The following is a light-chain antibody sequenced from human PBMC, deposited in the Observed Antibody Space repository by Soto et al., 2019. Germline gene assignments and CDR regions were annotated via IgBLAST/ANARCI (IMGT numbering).Light chain of an antibody. CDR3: QQYKSYWT. CDR1: QSFLYSSNNKNY. V-gene: IGKV4-1*01. J-gene: IGKJ1*01. CDR2: DAS. Sequence: DIVMTQSPDSLAVSLGERATINCKSSQSFLYSSNNKNYLAWYQQKPGKAPKLLIFDASSLESGVPSRFSGSGSGTEFTLTISSLQPDDFATYHCQQYKSYWTFGQGPRW.